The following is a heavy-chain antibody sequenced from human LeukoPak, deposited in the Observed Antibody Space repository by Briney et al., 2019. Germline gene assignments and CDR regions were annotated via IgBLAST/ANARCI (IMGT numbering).Heavy chain of an antibody. CDR2: IKQDGSEK. D-gene: IGHD5-24*01. CDR1: VFTFSSYE. Sequence: GGSLRLSCAASVFTFSSYEMNWVRQAPGKGLEWVANIKQDGSEKYYVDSVKGRFTISRDNAKNSLYLQMSSLRAEDTAVYYCARVRDGYKPPKLSSYYYMDVWGKGTTVTISS. J-gene: IGHJ6*03. V-gene: IGHV3-7*01. CDR3: ARVRDGYKPPKLSSYYYMDV.